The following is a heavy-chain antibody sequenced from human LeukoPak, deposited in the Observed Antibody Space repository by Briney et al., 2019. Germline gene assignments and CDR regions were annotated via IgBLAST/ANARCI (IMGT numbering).Heavy chain of an antibody. CDR2: IYHSGST. D-gene: IGHD2-2*02. CDR3: ASSISVPAAIRAFDI. Sequence: SGTLSLTCAVSGGSISSSNWWSWVRPPPGKGLEWIGEIYHSGSTNYNPSLKSRVTISVDKSKNQFSLKLSSVTAADTAVYYCASSISVPAAIRAFDIWGQGTMVTVSS. CDR1: GGSISSSNW. J-gene: IGHJ3*02. V-gene: IGHV4-4*02.